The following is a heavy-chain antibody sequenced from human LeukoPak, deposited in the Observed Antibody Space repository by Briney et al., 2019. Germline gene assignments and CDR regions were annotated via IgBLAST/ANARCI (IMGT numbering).Heavy chain of an antibody. CDR3: ARNAGYYSNYPYYMDV. CDR2: INPNSGGT. CDR1: GYTFTSYG. J-gene: IGHJ6*03. Sequence: ASVKVSCKASGYTFTSYGISWVRQAPGQGLEWMGWINPNSGGTNYAQKFQGRVTMTRDTSISTAYMELSRLRSDDTAVYYCARNAGYYSNYPYYMDVWGKGTTVTVPS. V-gene: IGHV1-2*02. D-gene: IGHD4-11*01.